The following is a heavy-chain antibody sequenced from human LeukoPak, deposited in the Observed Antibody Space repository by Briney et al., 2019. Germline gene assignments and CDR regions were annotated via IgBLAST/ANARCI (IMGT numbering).Heavy chain of an antibody. J-gene: IGHJ6*03. D-gene: IGHD5-12*01. CDR2: IRSKAYGGTT. V-gene: IGHV3-49*03. Sequence: GGSLRLSCTASGFTFGDYAMSWFRQAPGKGLEWVGFIRSKAYGGTTEYAASVKGRFTISRDDSKSIAYLQMNSLKTEDTAVYYCTRDLVDIVATTIYYYYYMDVWGKGTTVTVS. CDR3: TRDLVDIVATTIYYYYYMDV. CDR1: GFTFGDYA.